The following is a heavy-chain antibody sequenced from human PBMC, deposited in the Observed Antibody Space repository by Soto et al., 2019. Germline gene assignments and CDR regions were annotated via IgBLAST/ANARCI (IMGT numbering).Heavy chain of an antibody. Sequence: SETLSLTCTVSGGSISSYYWSWIRQPPGKGLEWIGYIYYSGSTNYNPSLKSRVTISVDTSKNQFSLKLSSVTAADTAVYYCARDRFYGDDYDYWGQGTLVTVSS. V-gene: IGHV4-59*01. CDR2: IYYSGST. CDR3: ARDRFYGDDYDY. J-gene: IGHJ4*02. CDR1: GGSISSYY. D-gene: IGHD4-17*01.